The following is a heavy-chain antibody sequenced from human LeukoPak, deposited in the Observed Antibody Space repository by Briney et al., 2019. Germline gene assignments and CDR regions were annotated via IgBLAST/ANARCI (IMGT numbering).Heavy chain of an antibody. V-gene: IGHV3-30*02. CDR1: GFTFSSYG. D-gene: IGHD2-2*01. CDR3: ARASGEYCSSTSCYSFYYYYMDV. CDR2: IRYDGSNK. J-gene: IGHJ6*03. Sequence: GGSLRLSCAASGFTFSSYGMHWVRQAPGKGLEWVAFIRYDGSNKYYADSVKGRFTISRDNSKNTLYLQMNSLRAEDTAVYYCARASGEYCSSTSCYSFYYYYMDVWGKGTTVTVSS.